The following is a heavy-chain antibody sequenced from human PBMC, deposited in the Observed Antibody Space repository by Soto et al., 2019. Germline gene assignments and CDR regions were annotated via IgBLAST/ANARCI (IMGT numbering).Heavy chain of an antibody. CDR3: EIASGSDGMDV. Sequence: GESLKISCNGSGYSFTNYWIVWVRQMPGKGLEWMGSIYPGDPDTRYRPSFQGQVTISADEYITIAYLQWTSLKASDTAMYYCEIASGSDGMDVWGQGTTVTVSS. CDR1: GYSFTNYW. J-gene: IGHJ6*02. V-gene: IGHV5-51*01. CDR2: IYPGDPDT.